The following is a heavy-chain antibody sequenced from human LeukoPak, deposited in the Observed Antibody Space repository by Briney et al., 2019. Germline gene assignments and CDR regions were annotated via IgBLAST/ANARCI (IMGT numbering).Heavy chain of an antibody. V-gene: IGHV3-43D*03. Sequence: PGGSLRLSCAASGFTFDDYAMHWVRQAPGKGLEWVSLISWDGGSSYYAYSVKGRFTISRDNSKNSLYLQMNSLRAQDTALYYCAKDSKAVTGTGNIDYWGQGTLVTVSS. J-gene: IGHJ4*02. CDR1: GFTFDDYA. D-gene: IGHD6-19*01. CDR3: AKDSKAVTGTGNIDY. CDR2: ISWDGGSS.